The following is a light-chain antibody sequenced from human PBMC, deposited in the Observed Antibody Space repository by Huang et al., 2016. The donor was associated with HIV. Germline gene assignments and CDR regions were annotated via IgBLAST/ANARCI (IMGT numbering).Light chain of an antibody. J-gene: IGKJ2*01. CDR1: QSLVYSDGNTY. Sequence: DVVLSQSPLSLTVTLGQPASISCRSSQSLVYSDGNTYLSWFHQRPGQSPRRLIYEVTSRDCGVPDRFGGGGSGTDFTLKISKVEAEDVGVYYCMQGTHWPPYTFGQGTKVEIK. CDR2: EVT. V-gene: IGKV2-30*01. CDR3: MQGTHWPPYT.